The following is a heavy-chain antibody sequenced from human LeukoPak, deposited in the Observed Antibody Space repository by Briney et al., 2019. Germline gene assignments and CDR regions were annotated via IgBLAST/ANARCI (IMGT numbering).Heavy chain of an antibody. V-gene: IGHV4-59*01. CDR2: IYYSGST. CDR1: GGSISSYY. Sequence: PSETLSLTCTVSGGSISSYYWSWIRQPPGKGLGWIGYIYYSGSTNYNPSLKSRVTISVDTSKNQFSLKLSSVTAADTAVYYCARNYLQNWFDPWGQGTLVTVSS. CDR3: ARNYLQNWFDP. J-gene: IGHJ5*02. D-gene: IGHD3-10*01.